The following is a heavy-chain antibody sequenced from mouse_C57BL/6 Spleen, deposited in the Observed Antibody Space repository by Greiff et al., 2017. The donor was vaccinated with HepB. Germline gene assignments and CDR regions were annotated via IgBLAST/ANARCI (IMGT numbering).Heavy chain of an antibody. D-gene: IGHD2-5*01. J-gene: IGHJ4*01. CDR3: ARQDSNYGYAMDY. CDR1: GFTFSSYG. V-gene: IGHV5-6*01. CDR2: ISSGGSYT. Sequence: EVQLVESGGDLVKPGGSLKLSCAASGFTFSSYGMSWVRQTPDKRLEWVATISSGGSYTYYPDSVKGRFTISRDNAKNTLYLQMSSLKSEDTAMYYCARQDSNYGYAMDYWGQGTSVTVSS.